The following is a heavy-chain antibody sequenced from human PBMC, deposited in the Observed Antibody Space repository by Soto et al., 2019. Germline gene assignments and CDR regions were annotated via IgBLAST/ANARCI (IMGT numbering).Heavy chain of an antibody. Sequence: QVQLVQSGAEVKKPGSSVKVSCKASGGTFSSYAISWVRQAPGQGLEWMGGIIPIFGTANYAQKFQGRVTITADASTSTVYLELSILRSEDTAVYYCARVSGSYPYFDYWVQGTLVTVSS. CDR1: GGTFSSYA. V-gene: IGHV1-69*01. CDR3: ARVSGSYPYFDY. CDR2: IIPIFGTA. J-gene: IGHJ4*02. D-gene: IGHD1-26*01.